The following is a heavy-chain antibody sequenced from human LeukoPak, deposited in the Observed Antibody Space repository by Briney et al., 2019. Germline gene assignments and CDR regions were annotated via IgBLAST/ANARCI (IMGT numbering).Heavy chain of an antibody. J-gene: IGHJ6*03. Sequence: SEPLSLTCSVSGDSMCGFSWSWIRQPPGRGLEWIAYIFYSGKSNHNPALKSRVAMSLDTSMNQLSLNLTSVISADSAVDYCARRVVPFGEFEQSVYDYYYMDVWGKGSSVAVSS. CDR3: ARRVVPFGEFEQSVYDYYYMDV. D-gene: IGHD3-16*01. V-gene: IGHV4-59*01. CDR2: IFYSGKS. CDR1: GDSMCGFS.